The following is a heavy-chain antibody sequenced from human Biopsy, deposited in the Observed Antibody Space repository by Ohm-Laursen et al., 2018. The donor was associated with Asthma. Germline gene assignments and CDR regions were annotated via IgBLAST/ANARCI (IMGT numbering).Heavy chain of an antibody. V-gene: IGHV3-15*01. CDR3: AKESRRDGYNRRNYYFDY. CDR2: IKSKTDGGTT. CDR1: GFTFSNAW. J-gene: IGHJ4*02. Sequence: SLRLSCAASGFTFSNAWMSWVRQAPGKGLEWVGRIKSKTDGGTTDCAAPVKGRFTISRDDSKNTLYLQMNSLRSEDTAVYYCAKESRRDGYNRRNYYFDYWGQGTLVTVSS. D-gene: IGHD5-24*01.